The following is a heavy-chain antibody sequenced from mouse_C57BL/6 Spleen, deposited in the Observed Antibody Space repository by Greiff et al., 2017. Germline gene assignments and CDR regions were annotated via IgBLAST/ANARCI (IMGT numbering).Heavy chain of an antibody. CDR1: GYTFTSYW. CDR3: ARRGDLPYYFDY. D-gene: IGHD2-1*01. Sequence: QVQLQQPGAELVKPGASVKLSCKASGYTFTSYWMHWVKQRPGQGLEWIGMIHPNSGSTNYNEKFKSKATLTVDKSSSTAYMQLSSLTSEDSAVYYCARRGDLPYYFDYRGQGTTLTVSS. J-gene: IGHJ2*01. V-gene: IGHV1-64*01. CDR2: IHPNSGST.